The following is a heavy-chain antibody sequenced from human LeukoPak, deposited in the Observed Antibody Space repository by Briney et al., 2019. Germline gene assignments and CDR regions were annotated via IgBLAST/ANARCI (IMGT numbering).Heavy chain of an antibody. Sequence: GGSLRLSCAASGFTFSDYVMHWVRQAPGKGLEWVALVSYDGSNKYYADSVKGRFTLSRDNSKNTMYLQMNSLRAEDTAVYYCAKGFRGAATDAFDLWGQGTMVTVSS. V-gene: IGHV3-30*18. CDR2: VSYDGSNK. D-gene: IGHD3-10*01. CDR1: GFTFSDYV. CDR3: AKGFRGAATDAFDL. J-gene: IGHJ3*01.